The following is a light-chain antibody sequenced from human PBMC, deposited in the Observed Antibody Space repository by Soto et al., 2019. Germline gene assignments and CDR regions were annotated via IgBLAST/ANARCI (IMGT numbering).Light chain of an antibody. CDR3: QHYNSWPLT. CDR1: QSVSNN. V-gene: IGKV3-15*01. J-gene: IGKJ4*01. CDR2: HAS. Sequence: EIVMTQSPATLSVSPGERATLSCRASQSVSNNLAWYQQKPGQAPRLLIYHASTRASGIPARFSGSGSGRELTLTISSVQSEDSAVYYCQHYNSWPLTFGGGTKVEIK.